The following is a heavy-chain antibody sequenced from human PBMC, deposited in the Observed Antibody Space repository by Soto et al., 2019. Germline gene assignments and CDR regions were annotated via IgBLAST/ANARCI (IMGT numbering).Heavy chain of an antibody. CDR1: GFTFDDYT. D-gene: IGHD5-18*01. CDR3: AKDKDSYVYGRLGAFDI. CDR2: ISWDGGST. Sequence: GGSLRLSCAASGFTFDDYTMHWVRQAPGKGLEWVSLISWDGGSTYYADSVKGRFTISRDNSKNSLYLQMNSLRTEDTALYYCAKDKDSYVYGRLGAFDIWGQGTMVTVSS. V-gene: IGHV3-43*01. J-gene: IGHJ3*02.